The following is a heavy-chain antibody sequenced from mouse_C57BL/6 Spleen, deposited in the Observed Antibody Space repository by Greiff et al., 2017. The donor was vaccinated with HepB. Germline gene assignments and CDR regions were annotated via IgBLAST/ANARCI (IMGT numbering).Heavy chain of an antibody. D-gene: IGHD2-2*01. J-gene: IGHJ4*01. CDR1: GFSLTSYG. CDR2: IWGDGST. Sequence: QVQLKESGPGLVAPSQSLSITCTVSGFSLTSYGVSWVRQPPGKGLEWLGVIWGDGSTNYHSALISRLSISKDNSKSQVFLKLNSLRTDVTATYYCAKGGYDPTRPPYAMDYWGQGTSVTVSS. CDR3: AKGGYDPTRPPYAMDY. V-gene: IGHV2-3*01.